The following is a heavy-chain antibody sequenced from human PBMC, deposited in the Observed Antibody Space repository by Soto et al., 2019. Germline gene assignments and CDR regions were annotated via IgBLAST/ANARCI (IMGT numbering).Heavy chain of an antibody. CDR2: IWYDGSNK. V-gene: IGHV3-33*01. CDR1: GFTFSSYG. J-gene: IGHJ4*02. Sequence: GGSLRLSCAASGFTFSSYGMHWVRQAPGKGLKWVAVIWYDGSNKYYADSVKGRFTISRDNSKNTLYLQMNSLRAEDTAVYYCASGYYDSSGYYYRGVFDYWGQGTLVTVSS. D-gene: IGHD3-22*01. CDR3: ASGYYDSSGYYYRGVFDY.